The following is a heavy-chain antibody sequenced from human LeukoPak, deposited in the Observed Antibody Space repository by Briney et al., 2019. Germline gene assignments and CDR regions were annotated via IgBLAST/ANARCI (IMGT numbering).Heavy chain of an antibody. CDR2: IGTAGDT. Sequence: GGSLRLSCAASGFTFSIYDMHWVRQATGKGLEWVSAIGTAGDTYYPGSVKGRFTISRENAKNSLYLQMNSLRAGDTAVYYCARVNGDYGYYGMDVWGRGTTVTVSS. V-gene: IGHV3-13*04. J-gene: IGHJ6*02. D-gene: IGHD4-17*01. CDR1: GFTFSIYD. CDR3: ARVNGDYGYYGMDV.